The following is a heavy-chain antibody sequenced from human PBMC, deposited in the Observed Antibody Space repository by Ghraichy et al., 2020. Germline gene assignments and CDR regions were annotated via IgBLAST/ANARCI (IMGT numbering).Heavy chain of an antibody. V-gene: IGHV3-30*18. Sequence: GGSLRLSCAASRFTFSTYGMHWVRQAPGKGLEWVAIITYDGSTKNYSDAVKGRFTISRDNSKNTLYLQMNGLKTEDTAVYYCAKTSLTFFYGSCSPFDYWGQGTLFTVSS. CDR1: RFTFSTYG. D-gene: IGHD3-10*01. J-gene: IGHJ4*02. CDR2: ITYDGSTK. CDR3: AKTSLTFFYGSCSPFDY.